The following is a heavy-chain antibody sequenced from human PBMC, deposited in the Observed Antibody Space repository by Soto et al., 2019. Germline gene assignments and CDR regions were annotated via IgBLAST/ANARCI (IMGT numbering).Heavy chain of an antibody. CDR2: TYYRSKWYN. V-gene: IGHV6-1*01. D-gene: IGHD6-6*01. CDR3: ASASSIAARLLVYNWFDP. Sequence: SQTLSLTCAISGDSVSSNSAAWNWIRQSPSRGLEWLGRTYYRSKWYNDYAVSVKSRITINPDTSKNQFSLQLNSVTPENTAVYYCASASSIAARLLVYNWFDPWGQGTLVTVSS. J-gene: IGHJ5*02. CDR1: GDSVSSNSAA.